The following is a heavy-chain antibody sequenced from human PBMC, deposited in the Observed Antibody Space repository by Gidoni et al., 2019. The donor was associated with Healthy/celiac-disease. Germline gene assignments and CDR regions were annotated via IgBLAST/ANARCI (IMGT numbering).Heavy chain of an antibody. CDR3: ARGSSSWLYYYYGMDV. CDR2: MNPNSCNT. CDR1: GYTFTSYD. V-gene: IGHV1-8*01. D-gene: IGHD6-13*01. Sequence: QVQLVQSGAEVKKPGASVKVSCKASGYTFTSYDINWVRQATGQGLEWMGWMNPNSCNTGYAQKFQGRVTMTRNTSISTAYMELSSLRSEDTAVYYCARGSSSWLYYYYGMDVWGQGTTVTVSS. J-gene: IGHJ6*02.